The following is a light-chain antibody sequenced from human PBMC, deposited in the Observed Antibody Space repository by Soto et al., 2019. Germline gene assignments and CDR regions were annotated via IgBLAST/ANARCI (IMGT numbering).Light chain of an antibody. Sequence: DIVMTQSPLSLTVTPGEPASIACRSSQSLVQSNGHNYLDWYVQKPGQSPQLLIYLGSNRASGVPDRFSGSGSGTDFTLKTSRVEAEDVGVYYCMQGLHYTFGQGTKLEIK. J-gene: IGKJ2*01. CDR2: LGS. CDR1: QSLVQSNGHNY. V-gene: IGKV2-28*01. CDR3: MQGLHYT.